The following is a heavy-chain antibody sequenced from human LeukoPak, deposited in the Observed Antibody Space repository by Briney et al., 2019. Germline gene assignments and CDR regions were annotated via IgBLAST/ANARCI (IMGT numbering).Heavy chain of an antibody. D-gene: IGHD3-22*01. V-gene: IGHV1-46*03. Sequence: ASVKVSCKASGYTFTSYYMHWVRQAPGQGLEWMGIINPSGGSTSYAQKFQGRVTMTRDTSTSTVYMELSSLRSEDTAVYYCARAPYYYDSSGYCSDFDYWGQGTLVTVSS. CDR1: GYTFTSYY. J-gene: IGHJ4*02. CDR2: INPSGGST. CDR3: ARAPYYYDSSGYCSDFDY.